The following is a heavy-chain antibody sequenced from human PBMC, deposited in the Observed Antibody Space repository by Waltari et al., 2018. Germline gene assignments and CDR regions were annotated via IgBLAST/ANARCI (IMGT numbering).Heavy chain of an antibody. Sequence: EVQLVESGGGLVQPGRPLRLPCAASGFTFDDYAMHWVRQAPGMGLEWLSGISWNSGSIGYADSVKGRFTISRDNAKKSLYLQMNSLRAEDTALYYCAKDGEWELQYYFDYWGQGTLVTVSS. D-gene: IGHD1-26*01. J-gene: IGHJ4*02. CDR2: ISWNSGSI. V-gene: IGHV3-9*01. CDR3: AKDGEWELQYYFDY. CDR1: GFTFDDYA.